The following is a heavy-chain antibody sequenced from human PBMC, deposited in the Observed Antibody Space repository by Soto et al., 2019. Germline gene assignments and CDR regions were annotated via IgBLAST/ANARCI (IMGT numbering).Heavy chain of an antibody. D-gene: IGHD2-21*01. CDR3: ASVVIAIGSDAFDI. V-gene: IGHV3-30*03. J-gene: IGHJ3*02. CDR1: GFTFSSYG. Sequence: GGSLRLSCAASGFTFSSYGMHWVRQAPGKGLEWVAVISYDGSNKYYADSVKGRFTISRDNSKNTLYLQMNSLRAEDTAVYYCASVVIAIGSDAFDIWGQGTMVTVSS. CDR2: ISYDGSNK.